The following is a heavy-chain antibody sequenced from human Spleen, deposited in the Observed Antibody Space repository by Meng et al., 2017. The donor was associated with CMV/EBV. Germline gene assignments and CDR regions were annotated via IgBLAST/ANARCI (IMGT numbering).Heavy chain of an antibody. J-gene: IGHJ4*02. CDR1: GGTLSSDA. CDR2: IIPIFGTA. D-gene: IGHD1-26*01. Sequence: SGGTLSSDAISWVRQAPGQGLEWMGGIIPIFGTANYAQKFQGRVTITTDESTSTAYMELSSLRSEDTAVYYCARGAIVGATLRDLDYWGQGTLVTVSS. CDR3: ARGAIVGATLRDLDY. V-gene: IGHV1-69*05.